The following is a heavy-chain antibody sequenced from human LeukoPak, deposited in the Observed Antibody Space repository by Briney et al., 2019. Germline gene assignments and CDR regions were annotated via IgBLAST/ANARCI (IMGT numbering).Heavy chain of an antibody. V-gene: IGHV3-23*01. Sequence: PGGSLRLSCAASGFTFSSYVMSWVRQAPGKGLEWVSAISGSGGSTYYADSVKGRFTISRDNSKNTLYLQMNSLRAEDTAVYYCAKPDDYSNYFDYWGQGTLVTVSS. J-gene: IGHJ4*02. CDR3: AKPDDYSNYFDY. D-gene: IGHD4-11*01. CDR2: ISGSGGST. CDR1: GFTFSSYV.